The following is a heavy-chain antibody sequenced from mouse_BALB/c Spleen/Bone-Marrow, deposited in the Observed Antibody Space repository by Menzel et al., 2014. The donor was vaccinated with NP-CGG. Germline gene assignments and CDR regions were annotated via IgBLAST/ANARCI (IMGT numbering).Heavy chain of an antibody. CDR2: ISSGGSYT. Sequence: DVKLVESGGGLVKPEGSLKLSCAASGFTFSSYAMSWVRQTPEKRLEWVATISSGGSYTYYPDSVKGRFTISRDNAKNTLYPQMSSLRSEDTAMYYCARPRFAYWGQGTLVTVSA. CDR3: ARPRFAY. J-gene: IGHJ3*01. V-gene: IGHV5-9-3*01. CDR1: GFTFSSYA.